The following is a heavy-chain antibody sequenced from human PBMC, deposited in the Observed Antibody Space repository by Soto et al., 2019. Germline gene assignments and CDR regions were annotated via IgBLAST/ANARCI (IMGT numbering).Heavy chain of an antibody. V-gene: IGHV1-46*01. J-gene: IGHJ4*02. CDR1: GYTFTSYY. Sequence: QVQLVQSGAEVKKPGASVKVSCKASGYTFTSYYMHWVRQAPGQGLEWMGIINPSGGSTSYAQKFQGRVTMTREPSTRTVYMELSSMRSEDTAVYYCARACSGRYCADYWGQGTLVTVSS. D-gene: IGHD1-26*01. CDR3: ARACSGRYCADY. CDR2: INPSGGST.